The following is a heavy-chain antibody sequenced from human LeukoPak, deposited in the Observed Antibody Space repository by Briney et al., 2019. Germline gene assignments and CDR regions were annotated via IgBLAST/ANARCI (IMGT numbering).Heavy chain of an antibody. J-gene: IGHJ4*02. Sequence: ASVKVSYQVSGYTLTELSMHWVRQAPGKGLEWMGGFDPEDGETIYAKKFQGRVTMTEDTYTDTAYMELSSLRSEDTAVYYCATAVPRYFDWLSSYWGQGILVTVSS. V-gene: IGHV1-24*01. CDR2: FDPEDGET. CDR3: ATAVPRYFDWLSSY. D-gene: IGHD3-9*01. CDR1: GYTLTELS.